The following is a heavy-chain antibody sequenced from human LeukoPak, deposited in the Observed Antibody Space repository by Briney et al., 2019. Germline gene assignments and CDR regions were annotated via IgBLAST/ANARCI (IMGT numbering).Heavy chain of an antibody. J-gene: IGHJ4*02. CDR3: ARQPRDYYDSSGYYEY. CDR2: IYTSGST. Sequence: TSETLSLTCTVSGGSISSGSYYWSWLRQPAGKGLEWLGRIYTSGSTNYNPSLKSRVTISVDTSKNQFSLKLSSVTAADTAVYYCARQPRDYYDSSGYYEYWGQGTLVTVSS. CDR1: GGSISSGSYY. V-gene: IGHV4-61*02. D-gene: IGHD3-22*01.